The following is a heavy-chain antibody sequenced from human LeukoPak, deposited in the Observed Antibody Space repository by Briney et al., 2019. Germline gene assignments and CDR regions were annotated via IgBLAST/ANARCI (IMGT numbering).Heavy chain of an antibody. J-gene: IGHJ5*02. D-gene: IGHD1-26*01. CDR1: GYTFTSYY. Sequence: ASVKVSCKASGYTFTSYYMHWVRQAPGQGLEWMGLINPTGGSTGYAQKFQGRVTMTRDMSTSTDYMELSSLRSEDTAIYYCARDNSVGDNAWWFDPWGQGTLVTVSS. CDR3: ARDNSVGDNAWWFDP. V-gene: IGHV1-46*01. CDR2: INPTGGST.